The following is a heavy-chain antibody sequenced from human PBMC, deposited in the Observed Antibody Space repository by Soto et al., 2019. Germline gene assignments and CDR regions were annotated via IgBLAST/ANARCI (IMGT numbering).Heavy chain of an antibody. CDR2: INWNGGST. D-gene: IGHD2-2*01. V-gene: IGHV3-20*01. CDR3: ARGYCTSTSCYGPYYYMDV. Sequence: GGSLRLSCEGSGFTFDDYGMSWVRQAPGKGLEWVSGINWNGGSTGYADSVKGRFTISRDNAKNSLYLQMNSLRAEDTALYHCARGYCTSTSCYGPYYYMDVWGRGTTVTVSS. J-gene: IGHJ6*03. CDR1: GFTFDDYG.